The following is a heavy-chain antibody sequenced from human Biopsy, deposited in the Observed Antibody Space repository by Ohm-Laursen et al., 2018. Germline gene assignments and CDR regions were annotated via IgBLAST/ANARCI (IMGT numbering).Heavy chain of an antibody. CDR1: GGPIDSYY. V-gene: IGHV4-59*12. CDR3: ASAGYNPDWNFDL. D-gene: IGHD5-24*01. CDR2: IYFTGRT. Sequence: SETLSLTYSVSGGPIDSYYWSWIRQPPGKALKWIGYIYFTGRTSYNPSLKSRVTMSVNTSKKQFSLRLSSVTAADTAVYYCASAGYNPDWNFDLWGRGTRVTVSS. J-gene: IGHJ2*01.